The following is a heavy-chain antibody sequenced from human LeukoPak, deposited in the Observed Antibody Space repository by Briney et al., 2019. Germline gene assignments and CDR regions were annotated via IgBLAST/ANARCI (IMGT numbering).Heavy chain of an antibody. V-gene: IGHV1-8*01. Sequence: RASVKVSCKASGYTFTSYDINWVRQTTGQGLEWMGWMNPISGNTGYAQKFQGRATMTRNTSISTAYMELSSLRCEDTAVYYCARGDRIAAAGTGWFDPWGQGTLVTVSS. CDR1: GYTFTSYD. J-gene: IGHJ5*02. CDR2: MNPISGNT. D-gene: IGHD6-13*01. CDR3: ARGDRIAAAGTGWFDP.